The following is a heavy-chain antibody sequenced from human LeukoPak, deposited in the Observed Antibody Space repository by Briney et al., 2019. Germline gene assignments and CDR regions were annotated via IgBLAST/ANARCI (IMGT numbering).Heavy chain of an antibody. V-gene: IGHV3-30*02. CDR3: AKDNSGWAFDY. D-gene: IGHD6-19*01. CDR1: GFTFSIYG. Sequence: GGSLRLSCAASGFTFSIYGMHWVRQAPGKGLEWVAFIPYDGSNKYYADSVEGRFTISRDNSKNTLFLQMNSLRAEDTAVYYCAKDNSGWAFDYWGQGTLVTVSS. J-gene: IGHJ4*02. CDR2: IPYDGSNK.